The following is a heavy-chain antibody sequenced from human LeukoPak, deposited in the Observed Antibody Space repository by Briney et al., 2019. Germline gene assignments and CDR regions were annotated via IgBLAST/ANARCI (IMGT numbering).Heavy chain of an antibody. D-gene: IGHD3-10*01. CDR2: ISYDGSNK. CDR3: AREIDTMVRGVIMTSDY. Sequence: GGSLRLSCAASGFTFSSYAMHWVRQAPGKGLEWVAVISYDGSNKYYADSVKGRFTISRDNSKNTLYLQMNSLRAEDTAVYYCAREIDTMVRGVIMTSDYWGQGTLVTVSS. J-gene: IGHJ4*02. CDR1: GFTFSSYA. V-gene: IGHV3-30-3*01.